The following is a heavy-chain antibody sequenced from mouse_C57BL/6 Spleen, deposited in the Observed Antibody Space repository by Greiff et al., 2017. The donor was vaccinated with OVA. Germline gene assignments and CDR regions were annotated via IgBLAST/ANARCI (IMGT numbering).Heavy chain of an antibody. V-gene: IGHV1-26*01. D-gene: IGHD1-1*01. Sequence: EVQLQQSGPELVKPGASVKISCKASGYTFTDYYMNWVKQSHGKSLEWIGDINPNNGGTSYNQKFKGKATLTVDKSSSTAYMELRSLTSEDSAVYYCARPLYYYSSSYFGYWGQGTTLTVSS. J-gene: IGHJ2*01. CDR1: GYTFTDYY. CDR3: ARPLYYYSSSYFGY. CDR2: INPNNGGT.